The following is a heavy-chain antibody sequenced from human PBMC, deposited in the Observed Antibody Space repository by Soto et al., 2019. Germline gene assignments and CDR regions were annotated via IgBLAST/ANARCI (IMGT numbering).Heavy chain of an antibody. Sequence: SVKVSCKASGYTFTSYAISWVRQAPGQGLEWMGGIIPIFGTANYAQKFQGRVTITADESTSTAYMELSSLRSEDTAVYYCARGRKYSYGWSVLSGPPAAFDIWGQGTMVTVSS. CDR2: IIPIFGTA. D-gene: IGHD5-18*01. CDR1: GYTFTSYA. CDR3: ARGRKYSYGWSVLSGPPAAFDI. V-gene: IGHV1-69*13. J-gene: IGHJ3*02.